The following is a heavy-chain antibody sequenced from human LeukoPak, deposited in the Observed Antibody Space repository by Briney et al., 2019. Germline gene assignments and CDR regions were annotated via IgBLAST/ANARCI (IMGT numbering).Heavy chain of an antibody. CDR3: VSHNAARAFDI. CDR2: VSDDGSTT. Sequence: GGSLRLSCAASVFTFSSFWMHWVRQAPGKGLVWVSRVSDDGSTTTYADSVKGRFTISRDNAKNTLYLQMNSLRPEDTAVYYCVSHNAARAFDIWGQGTMVIVSS. J-gene: IGHJ3*02. CDR1: VFTFSSFW. D-gene: IGHD1-1*01. V-gene: IGHV3-74*03.